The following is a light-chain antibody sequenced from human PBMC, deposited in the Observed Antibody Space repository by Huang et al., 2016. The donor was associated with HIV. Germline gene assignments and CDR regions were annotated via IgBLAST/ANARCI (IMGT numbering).Light chain of an antibody. CDR3: QQYNIWLT. CDR1: QSVGSN. Sequence: EIVMTQSPATLSVSPGERVTLSCRASQSVGSNLAWYQQKPGQAPRLLLYGESTRATDIPDRFSGSGSGTEFTLTISSLQSEDFAVYYCQQYNIWLTFGGGTKVEIK. J-gene: IGKJ4*01. V-gene: IGKV3-15*01. CDR2: GES.